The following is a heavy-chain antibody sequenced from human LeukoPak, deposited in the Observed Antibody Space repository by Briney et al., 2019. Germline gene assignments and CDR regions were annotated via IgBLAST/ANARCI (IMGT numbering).Heavy chain of an antibody. CDR3: ARIGGYFDY. Sequence: PSETLSLTCTVSGGPISSYYWSWIRQPPGKGLEWIGYIYYSGSTNHNPSLKSRVTISVDTSKNQFSLKLSSVTAADTAVYYCARIGGYFDYWGQGTLVTVSS. D-gene: IGHD3-10*01. CDR2: IYYSGST. J-gene: IGHJ4*02. V-gene: IGHV4-59*01. CDR1: GGPISSYY.